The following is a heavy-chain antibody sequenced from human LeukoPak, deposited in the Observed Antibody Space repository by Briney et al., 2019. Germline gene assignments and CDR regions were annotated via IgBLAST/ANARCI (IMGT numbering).Heavy chain of an antibody. V-gene: IGHV4-59*08. CDR1: GGSISSYY. CDR3: ARKGVSHLYYFDS. CDR2: IYYSGSN. J-gene: IGHJ4*02. D-gene: IGHD3-16*01. Sequence: PSETLSLTCTVSGGSISSYYWRWIRQPPGKGLEWMGNIYYSGSNKYNSSLMSRVTISVDTSKNQISLKLRSVTAADTAVYYCARKGVSHLYYFDSWGQGTLVTVSS.